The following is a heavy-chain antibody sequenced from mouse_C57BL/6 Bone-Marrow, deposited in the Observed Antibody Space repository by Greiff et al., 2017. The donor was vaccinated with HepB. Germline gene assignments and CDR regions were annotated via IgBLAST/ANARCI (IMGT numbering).Heavy chain of an antibody. Sequence: DVKLVESGGGLVQPGGSMKLSCVASGFTFSNYWMNWVRQSPEKGLEWVAQIRLKSDNYATHYAESVKGRFTISRDDSKSSVYLQMNNLRAEDTGIYYCTSYYYGSSYGFAYWGQGTLVTVSA. D-gene: IGHD1-1*01. CDR3: TSYYYGSSYGFAY. V-gene: IGHV6-3*01. J-gene: IGHJ3*01. CDR2: IRLKSDNYAT. CDR1: GFTFSNYW.